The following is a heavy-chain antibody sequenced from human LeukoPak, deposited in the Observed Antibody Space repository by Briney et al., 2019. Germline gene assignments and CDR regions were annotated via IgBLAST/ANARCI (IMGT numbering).Heavy chain of an antibody. D-gene: IGHD3-10*01. CDR2: IYYSGST. V-gene: IGHV4-30-2*05. Sequence: SQTLSLTCAVSGGSISSGAYSWSWIRQPPGKGLEWIGYIYYSGSTYYNPSLKSRVTISVDMSKNQFSLKLSSVTAADTAVYYCARDYYGSGSYPDYWGQGTLVTVSS. J-gene: IGHJ4*02. CDR3: ARDYYGSGSYPDY. CDR1: GGSISSGAYS.